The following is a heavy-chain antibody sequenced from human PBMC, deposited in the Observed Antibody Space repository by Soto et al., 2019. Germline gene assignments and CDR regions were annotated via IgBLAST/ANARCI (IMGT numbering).Heavy chain of an antibody. Sequence: PGGSLRLSCAASGFTFSSYDMHWVRQATGKGLEWVSAIVTAGDTYYPGPVKGRFTISRENAKNSLYLQMNSLRAGDTAVYYCARAKRIAARPGYYGMDVWGQGSTVTVSS. D-gene: IGHD6-6*01. J-gene: IGHJ6*02. V-gene: IGHV3-13*01. CDR2: IVTAGDT. CDR3: ARAKRIAARPGYYGMDV. CDR1: GFTFSSYD.